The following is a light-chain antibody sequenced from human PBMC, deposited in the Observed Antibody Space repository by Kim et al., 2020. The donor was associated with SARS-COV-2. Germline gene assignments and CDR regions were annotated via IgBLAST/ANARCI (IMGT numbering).Light chain of an antibody. CDR1: NIGTKN. CDR2: RDT. Sequence: VALGQTARFTCGGNNIGTKNVHWFQQDQGQAPVLVIYRDTNRPSGIPERFSGSNSGNTATLTISRAQAGDEADYYCQVWDSSTGVFGGGTQLTVL. V-gene: IGLV3-9*01. J-gene: IGLJ3*02. CDR3: QVWDSSTGV.